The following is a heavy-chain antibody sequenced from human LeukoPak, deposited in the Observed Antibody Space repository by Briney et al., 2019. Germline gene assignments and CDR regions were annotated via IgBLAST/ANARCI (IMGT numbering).Heavy chain of an antibody. V-gene: IGHV3-48*03. CDR2: ISSSGSTK. CDR3: AKGPDWGTTVTLVPFDY. D-gene: IGHD4-17*01. J-gene: IGHJ4*02. CDR1: GFTFSSYE. Sequence: GGSLRLSCAVSGFTFSSYEMNWVRQAPGKGLEWVSYISSSGSTKYYADSVKGRFTISRDNSKNTLYLQMNSLRAEDTAVYYCAKGPDWGTTVTLVPFDYWGQGTLVTVSS.